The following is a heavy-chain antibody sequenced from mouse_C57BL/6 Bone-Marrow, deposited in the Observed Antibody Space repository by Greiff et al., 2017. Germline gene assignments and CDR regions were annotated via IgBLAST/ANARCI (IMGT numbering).Heavy chain of an antibody. J-gene: IGHJ2*01. V-gene: IGHV1-15*01. Sequence: QVQLQQSGAELVRPGASVTLSCKASGYTFTDYEMHWVKQTPVHGLEWIGAIDPETGGTAYNQKFKGKAILTADKSSSTAYMGLRSLTSEDSAVYYCTRNYDGSSYDDGGQGTTLTVSS. CDR3: TRNYDGSSYDD. D-gene: IGHD1-1*01. CDR1: GYTFTDYE. CDR2: IDPETGGT.